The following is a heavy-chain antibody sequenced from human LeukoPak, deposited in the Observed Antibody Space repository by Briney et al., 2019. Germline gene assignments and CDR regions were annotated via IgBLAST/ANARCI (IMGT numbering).Heavy chain of an antibody. CDR3: ARDVTYYGGDWFDP. Sequence: PGGFLRLSCAASGFTFSSSGMNWVRQAPGKGLEWVSYISSATSTIYYADSVKGRFTISRDNAKNSLYLQMNSLRAEDTAVYYCARDVTYYGGDWFDPWGQGTLVTVSS. CDR2: ISSATSTI. V-gene: IGHV3-48*04. J-gene: IGHJ5*02. D-gene: IGHD4-23*01. CDR1: GFTFSSSG.